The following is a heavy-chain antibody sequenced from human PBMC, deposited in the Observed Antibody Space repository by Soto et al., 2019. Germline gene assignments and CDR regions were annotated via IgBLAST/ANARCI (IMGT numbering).Heavy chain of an antibody. CDR2: MSGSGCSR. D-gene: IGHD1-26*01. J-gene: IGHJ4*02. Sequence: EVRLLESGGGLVQPEGSLRLSCAGSGFIFSDYGISWVRQAPEKGLQWVSAMSGSGCSRYYADSVKGRFTISRDNSKNTVYLQMSSLRGDDTAIYYCAKTFGSNWLLDYWGQGTLVTVSS. CDR1: GFIFSDYG. CDR3: AKTFGSNWLLDY. V-gene: IGHV3-23*01.